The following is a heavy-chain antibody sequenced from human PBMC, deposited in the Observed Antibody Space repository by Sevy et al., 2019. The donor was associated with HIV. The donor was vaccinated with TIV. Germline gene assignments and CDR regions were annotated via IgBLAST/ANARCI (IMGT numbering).Heavy chain of an antibody. D-gene: IGHD3-10*01. Sequence: SETLSLTCTVSGGSVSSGSYYWSWIRQPPGKGLEWIGYIYYSGSTNYNPSLKSRVTISVDTSKNQFSLKLSSVTAADTAVYYCARSERFGETAYWGQGTLVTVSS. CDR3: ARSERFGETAY. J-gene: IGHJ4*02. V-gene: IGHV4-61*01. CDR1: GGSVSSGSYY. CDR2: IYYSGST.